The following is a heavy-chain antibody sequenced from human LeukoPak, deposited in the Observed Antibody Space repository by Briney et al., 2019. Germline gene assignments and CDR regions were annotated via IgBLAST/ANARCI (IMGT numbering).Heavy chain of an antibody. CDR3: AKDRGVQDAVLALDY. J-gene: IGHJ4*02. Sequence: GGSLRLSCAASGFTFSSYAMSWVRQAPGKGLEWVSAIGGSGGSTYYADSVKGRFTISRDNSKNTLYLQMNSLRAEDTAVYYCAKDRGVQDAVLALDYWGQGTLVTVSS. CDR2: IGGSGGST. D-gene: IGHD3-10*01. CDR1: GFTFSSYA. V-gene: IGHV3-23*01.